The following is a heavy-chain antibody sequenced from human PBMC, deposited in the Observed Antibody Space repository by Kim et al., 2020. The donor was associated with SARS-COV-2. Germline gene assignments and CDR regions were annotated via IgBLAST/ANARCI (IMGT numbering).Heavy chain of an antibody. CDR1: GFTFSSYA. CDR2: IWYDGSNK. Sequence: GGSMRLSCAASGFTFSSYAMHWVRQAPGKGLEWVAVIWYDGSNKYYADSVKGRFTISRDNSKNTLYLQMNSLRAEDTAVYYCAKGIVPAAMVCEVDYWGQGTLVPSPQ. D-gene: IGHD2-2*01. CDR3: AKGIVPAAMVCEVDY. V-gene: IGHV3-33*06. J-gene: IGHJ4*02.